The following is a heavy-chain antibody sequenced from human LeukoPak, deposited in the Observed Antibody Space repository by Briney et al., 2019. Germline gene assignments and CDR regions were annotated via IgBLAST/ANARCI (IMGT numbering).Heavy chain of an antibody. D-gene: IGHD5-12*01. Sequence: GASVKVSCKASGYTFTSYGISWVRQAPGQGLEWMGWISAYNGNTNYAQKLQGRVTMTTDTSTSTAYMELRSLRSDDTAVYYCARERATRRPPYYYYMDAWGKGTTVTVSS. J-gene: IGHJ6*03. CDR3: ARERATRRPPYYYYMDA. CDR1: GYTFTSYG. V-gene: IGHV1-18*01. CDR2: ISAYNGNT.